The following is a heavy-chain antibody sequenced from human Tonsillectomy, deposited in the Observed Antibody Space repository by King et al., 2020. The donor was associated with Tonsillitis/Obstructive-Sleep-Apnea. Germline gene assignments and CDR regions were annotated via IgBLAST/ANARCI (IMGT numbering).Heavy chain of an antibody. J-gene: IGHJ4*02. CDR1: GGSISSYY. D-gene: IGHD1-26*01. V-gene: IGHV4-59*08. CDR3: ARRVGLRAHFDY. Sequence: VQLQESGPGLVKPSETLSLTCTVSGGSISSYYWSWIRQPPGKGLEWIGYIYYSGSTNYNPSRKSRVTISVDTSKNQFSLKLSSVTAADTAVYYCARRVGLRAHFDYWGQGTLVTVSS. CDR2: IYYSGST.